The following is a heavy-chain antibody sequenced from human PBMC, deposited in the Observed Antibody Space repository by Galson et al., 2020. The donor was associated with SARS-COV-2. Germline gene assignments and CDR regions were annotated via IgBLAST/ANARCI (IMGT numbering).Heavy chain of an antibody. D-gene: IGHD6-13*01. V-gene: IGHV1-69*13. CDR2: IIPIFGTA. CDR3: ARVETDSSSWYFDY. J-gene: IGHJ4*02. Sequence: SVKVSCKASGGTFSSYAISWVRQATGQGLEWMGGIIPIFGTANYAQKFQGRVTITADESTSTAYMELSSLRSEDTAVYYCARVETDSSSWYFDYWGQGTLVTVSS. CDR1: GGTFSSYA.